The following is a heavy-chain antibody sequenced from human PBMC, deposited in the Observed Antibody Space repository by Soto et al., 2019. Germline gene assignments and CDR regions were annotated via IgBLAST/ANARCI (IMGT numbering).Heavy chain of an antibody. CDR1: GGTFSSYA. Sequence: ASVKVSCKASGGTFSSYAISWVRQAPGQGLEWMGGIIPIFGTANCAQKFQGRVTITADESTSTAYMELSSLRSEDTAVYYCARSFSDXAMVPGDRYYYYYGMDVWGQGTTVTVSS. J-gene: IGHJ6*02. CDR2: IIPIFGTA. V-gene: IGHV1-69*13. CDR3: ARSFSDXAMVPGDRYYYYYGMDV. D-gene: IGHD5-18*01.